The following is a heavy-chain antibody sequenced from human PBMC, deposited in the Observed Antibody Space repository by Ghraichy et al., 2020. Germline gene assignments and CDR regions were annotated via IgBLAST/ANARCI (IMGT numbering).Heavy chain of an antibody. D-gene: IGHD1-26*01. CDR1: GFTFSSYS. CDR3: ARRAGIVGVTSDDY. V-gene: IGHV3-21*01. J-gene: IGHJ4*02. CDR2: ISSSSSYM. Sequence: GGSLRLSCAASGFTFSSYSMNWVRQAPGKGLEWLSSISSSSSYMYYADSVKGRFTISRDNAKNSLYLQMNSLRAEDTAVYYCARRAGIVGVTSDDYWGQGTLVTVSS.